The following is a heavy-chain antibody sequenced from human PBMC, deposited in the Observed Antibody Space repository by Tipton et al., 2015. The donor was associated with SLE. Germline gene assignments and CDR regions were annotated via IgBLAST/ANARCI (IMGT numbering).Heavy chain of an antibody. CDR1: GGSLSGYY. CDR2: INYSGGT. D-gene: IGHD4-23*01. Sequence: AGLVKPSESLSLTCAVSGGSLSGYYWSWVRQPPGKGLEWIGEINYSGGTNYKPSLKSRVTISVDTSKNQFSLHLTTVTAADTAVYFCARRGQGFGGNSPIAYWGQGTLVTVSS. V-gene: IGHV4-34*01. CDR3: ARRGQGFGGNSPIAY. J-gene: IGHJ4*02.